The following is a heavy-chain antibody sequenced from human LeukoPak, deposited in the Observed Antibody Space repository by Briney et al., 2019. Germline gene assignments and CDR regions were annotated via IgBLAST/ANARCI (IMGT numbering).Heavy chain of an antibody. CDR2: IYPGDSGP. Sequence: GESLKISFKVSGYRFTSYCIGWVRPMPGKGLEWMGIIYPGDSGPTYSPSFQGQVTISVDKSINTAYLQWSSLQASDTAMYYCGMSGDRVPLQDDVFDVWGQGTMVTVS. CDR1: GYRFTSYC. J-gene: IGHJ3*01. V-gene: IGHV5-51*01. D-gene: IGHD1-26*01. CDR3: GMSGDRVPLQDDVFDV.